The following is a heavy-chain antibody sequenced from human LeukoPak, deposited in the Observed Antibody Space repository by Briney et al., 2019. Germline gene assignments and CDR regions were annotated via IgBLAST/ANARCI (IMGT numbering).Heavy chain of an antibody. CDR2: IYYSGST. V-gene: IGHV4-39*07. Sequence: SETLSLTCTVSGGSISSSSYSWGWIRQPPGKGLEWIGSIYYSGSTYYNPSLKSRVTISVDTSKNQFSLKLSSVTAADTAVYYCARDHRSWIQLWLSYFDYWGQGTLVTVSS. J-gene: IGHJ4*02. CDR1: GGSISSSSYS. D-gene: IGHD5-18*01. CDR3: ARDHRSWIQLWLSYFDY.